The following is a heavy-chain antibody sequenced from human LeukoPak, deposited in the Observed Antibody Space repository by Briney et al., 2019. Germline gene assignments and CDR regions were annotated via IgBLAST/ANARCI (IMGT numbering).Heavy chain of an antibody. D-gene: IGHD3-3*01. V-gene: IGHV3-23*01. CDR3: AKGDYDFWSGYQFDY. CDR1: GFTFSSYA. Sequence: GGSLRLSCAASGFTFSSYAMTWVRQAPGEGLQWVSGISGSGTSAYYADSVRGRFTISRDNSKNTLYLQMNSLRAEDTAVYYCAKGDYDFWSGYQFDYWGQGTLVTVSS. CDR2: ISGSGTSA. J-gene: IGHJ4*02.